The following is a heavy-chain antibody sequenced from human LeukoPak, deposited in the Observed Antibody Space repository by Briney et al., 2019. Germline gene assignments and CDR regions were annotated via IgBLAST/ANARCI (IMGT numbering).Heavy chain of an antibody. V-gene: IGHV1-69*04. J-gene: IGHJ4*02. CDR3: ARDRVRCSSTSCYGRHFDY. CDR2: IIPILGIA. D-gene: IGHD2-2*01. Sequence: SVKVSCKASGGTFSSYAISWVRQAPGQGLEWMGRIIPILGIANYAQKFQGRVTITADKSTSTAYMELSSLRSEDTAVYYCARDRVRCSSTSCYGRHFDYWGQGTLVTVSS. CDR1: GGTFSSYA.